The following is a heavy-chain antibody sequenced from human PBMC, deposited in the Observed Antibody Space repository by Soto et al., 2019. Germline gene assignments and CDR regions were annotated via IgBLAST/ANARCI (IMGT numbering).Heavy chain of an antibody. CDR1: GFTFSSDW. CDR2: INQDGSDQ. V-gene: IGHV3-7*01. D-gene: IGHD4-17*01. J-gene: IGHJ5*02. Sequence: EVQVVESGGGLVQPGGSLRLSCAASGFTFSSDWMTWVRQVPGKGLEWVANINQDGSDQYYVDSVKGRFTISIDNTKNSLCLHMNSLRVEDTAVYYCATSMRPTLNPWGQGTVVTVSS. CDR3: ATSMRPTLNP.